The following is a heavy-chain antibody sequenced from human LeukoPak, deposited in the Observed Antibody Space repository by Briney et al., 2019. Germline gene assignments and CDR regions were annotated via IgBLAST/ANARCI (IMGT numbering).Heavy chain of an antibody. D-gene: IGHD3-16*01. CDR2: ISAYNGNT. CDR1: GYTFSNYD. CDR3: ASRWTLGGNDY. V-gene: IGHV1-18*01. J-gene: IGHJ4*02. Sequence: ASVKVSCKASGYTFSNYDISWVRQAPGQGLEWMGWISAYNGNTKYAQNLQGRVTMTTDTSTSTAYMELRSLRSDDTAVYYCASRWTLGGNDYWGQGTLVTVSS.